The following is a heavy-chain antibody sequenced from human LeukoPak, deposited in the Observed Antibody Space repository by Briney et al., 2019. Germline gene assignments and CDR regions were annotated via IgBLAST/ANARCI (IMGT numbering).Heavy chain of an antibody. D-gene: IGHD6-13*01. V-gene: IGHV4-39*01. CDR3: ARRFWAAAGPFDY. CDR2: IYYSGST. J-gene: IGHJ4*02. CDR1: GFTFSSYSLN. Sequence: GSLRLSCAASGFTFSSYSLNWVRQAPGKGLEWIGSIYYSGSTYYNPSLKSRVTISVDTSKNQFSLKLSSVTAADTAVYYCARRFWAAAGPFDYWGQGTLVTVSS.